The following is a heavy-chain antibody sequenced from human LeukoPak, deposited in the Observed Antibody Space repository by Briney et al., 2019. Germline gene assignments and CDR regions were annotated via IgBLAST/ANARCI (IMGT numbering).Heavy chain of an antibody. D-gene: IGHD3-22*01. CDR3: ARDPQIGAEYFQH. Sequence: GGSLRLSCAASGFSFSTYAMHWVRQAPGKGLEWVAVIWYDGSNKYYADSVKGRFTISRDNSKNTLYLQMNSLRAEDTAVYYCARDPQIGAEYFQHWGQGTLVTVSS. CDR1: GFSFSTYA. J-gene: IGHJ1*01. V-gene: IGHV3-33*01. CDR2: IWYDGSNK.